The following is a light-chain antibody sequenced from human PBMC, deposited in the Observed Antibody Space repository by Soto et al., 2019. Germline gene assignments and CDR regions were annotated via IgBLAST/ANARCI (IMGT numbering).Light chain of an antibody. CDR3: QQGHSNPIT. CDR1: ETISTY. V-gene: IGKV1-39*01. Sequence: DIQMTQSPSSLSASVGDGVTIACRTSETISTYVNWYQKKPGKAPNLLIYAASILQSGVPSRFSGSGSGTDCTLTISSLQPEDFATYYCQQGHSNPITLGQGTRLEIK. CDR2: AAS. J-gene: IGKJ5*01.